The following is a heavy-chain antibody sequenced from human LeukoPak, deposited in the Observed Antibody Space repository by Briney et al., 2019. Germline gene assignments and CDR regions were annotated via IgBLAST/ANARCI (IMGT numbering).Heavy chain of an antibody. V-gene: IGHV1-18*01. Sequence: ASVKVSCKASGYTFTSYGISWVRQAPGQGLEWMGWISAYNGNTNYAQKLQGRVTMTTDTSTSTAYMELRSLRSDDTAVYYCARDNTYCSSTSCWNWFDPWGQGTLVTVSS. CDR3: ARDNTYCSSTSCWNWFDP. D-gene: IGHD2-2*01. CDR1: GYTFTSYG. J-gene: IGHJ5*02. CDR2: ISAYNGNT.